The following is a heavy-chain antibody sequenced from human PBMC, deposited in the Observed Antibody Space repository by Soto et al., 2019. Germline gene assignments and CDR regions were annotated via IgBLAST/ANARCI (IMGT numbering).Heavy chain of an antibody. Sequence: QLQLQESGPGLVKPSETLSLTCTVSGGSISSSSYYWGWIRQPPGKGLEWIGSIYYSGSTYYNPSLKSRVPISVDTSKNQFSLKLSSVTAADTAVYYCARLYYDFWSGYYTSYYYYYMDVWGKGTTVTVSS. V-gene: IGHV4-39*01. D-gene: IGHD3-3*01. CDR2: IYYSGST. J-gene: IGHJ6*03. CDR1: GGSISSSSYY. CDR3: ARLYYDFWSGYYTSYYYYYMDV.